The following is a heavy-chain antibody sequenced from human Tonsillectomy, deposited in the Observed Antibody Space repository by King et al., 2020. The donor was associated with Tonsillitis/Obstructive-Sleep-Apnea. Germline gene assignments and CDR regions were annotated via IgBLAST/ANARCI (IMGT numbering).Heavy chain of an antibody. Sequence: DVQLVESGGGVVWPGGSLRLSCAASGFPFEDFGMSWVRPAPGKGLAWVSGINWNGDNTRYADSVKGRFTISRDNAKNSLYLQMSSLRAEDTAFYYCARNYGDPEYWGQGTLVTVSS. CDR3: ARNYGDPEY. V-gene: IGHV3-20*04. CDR1: GFPFEDFG. J-gene: IGHJ4*02. D-gene: IGHD4-17*01. CDR2: INWNGDNT.